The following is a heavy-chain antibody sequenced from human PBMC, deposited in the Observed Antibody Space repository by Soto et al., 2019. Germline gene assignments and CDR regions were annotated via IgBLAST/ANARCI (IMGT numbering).Heavy chain of an antibody. CDR1: GYTFTSYG. D-gene: IGHD1-1*01. CDR2: ISAYNGST. CDR3: ARAGPGGADEYYYYGMDV. J-gene: IGHJ6*02. V-gene: IGHV1-18*04. Sequence: RASVKVSCKASGYTFTSYGISWVRQAPGQGLEWMGWISAYNGSTNYAQKLQGRVTMTTDTSTSTAYMELRSLRSDDTAVYYCARAGPGGADEYYYYGMDVWGQGTTVTVSS.